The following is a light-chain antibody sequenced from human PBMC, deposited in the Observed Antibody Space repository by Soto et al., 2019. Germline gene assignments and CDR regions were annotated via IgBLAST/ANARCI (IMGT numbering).Light chain of an antibody. CDR1: SGLNSYA. CDR3: QTWGTDIVV. V-gene: IGLV4-69*01. J-gene: IGLJ2*01. Sequence: QAVVTQSPSASASLGASVKLTCTLSSGLNSYAIAWHQQQPEKGPRYLMKLNSDGSHSKGDGIPDRFSGSSSGAERYLTISSLQSEDEADYYCQTWGTDIVVFGGGTKLTVL. CDR2: LNSDGSH.